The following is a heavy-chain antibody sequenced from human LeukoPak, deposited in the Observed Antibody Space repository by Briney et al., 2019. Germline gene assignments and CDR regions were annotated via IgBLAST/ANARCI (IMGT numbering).Heavy chain of an antibody. J-gene: IGHJ4*02. D-gene: IGHD3-22*01. Sequence: ETLSLTCTVSGGSISSSSYYWGWIRQAPGKGLEWVSAISGSGGSTYYADSVKGRFTISRDNSKNTLYLQMNSLRAEDTAVYYCAKDPYYYDSSGYYAPVPYWGQGTLVTVSS. CDR1: GGSISSSSYY. CDR2: ISGSGGST. CDR3: AKDPYYYDSSGYYAPVPY. V-gene: IGHV3-23*01.